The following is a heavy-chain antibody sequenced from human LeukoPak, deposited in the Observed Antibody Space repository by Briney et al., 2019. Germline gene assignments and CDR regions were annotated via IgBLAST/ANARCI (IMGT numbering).Heavy chain of an antibody. J-gene: IGHJ4*02. CDR2: IDYSGST. D-gene: IGHD6-25*01. Sequence: PSETLSLTCTVSGVSISTYYWSWIRQPPGKGLEWIGYIDYSGSTKNPSLKSRVSISVDTSKNQFSLKLSSVTAANTAVYLCPRHGSAYSFDYWGQGTLVTVSS. CDR3: PRHGSAYSFDY. V-gene: IGHV4-59*08. CDR1: GVSISTYY.